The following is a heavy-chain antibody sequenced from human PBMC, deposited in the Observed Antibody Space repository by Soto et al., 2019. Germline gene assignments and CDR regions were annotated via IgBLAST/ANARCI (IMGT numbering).Heavy chain of an antibody. V-gene: IGHV4-34*01. CDR2: IKDGGRT. CDR3: ARGQEGVVATH. J-gene: IGHJ4*02. CDR1: GGSLSGYY. Sequence: QVQLQQWGAGQLKPSENLSLNCAVNGGSLSGYYWSWIRQPPGKGLEWIGEIKDGGRTNYSPSLKSRATISSDTSNNQFSLRLYSVTAADTGVYYCARGQEGVVATHWDQGTLVTVSS. D-gene: IGHD5-12*01.